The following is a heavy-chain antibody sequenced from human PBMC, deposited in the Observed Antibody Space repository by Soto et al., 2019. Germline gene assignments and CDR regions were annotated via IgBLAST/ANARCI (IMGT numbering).Heavy chain of an antibody. CDR1: GVTFNKYA. CDR3: ARQFDYDTSGYYYAY. J-gene: IGHJ4*02. D-gene: IGHD3-22*01. Sequence: SVKVSCKASGVTFNKYAIDWVRQAPGQGLEWMGGITPLFGTPNYAQRFQGRVTISADEVTSTAYMELRSLRSDDTGVYYCARQFDYDTSGYYYAYWGQGTLVTVSS. V-gene: IGHV1-69*13. CDR2: ITPLFGTP.